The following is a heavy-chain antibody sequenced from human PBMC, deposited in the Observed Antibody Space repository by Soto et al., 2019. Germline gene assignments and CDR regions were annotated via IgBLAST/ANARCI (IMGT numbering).Heavy chain of an antibody. CDR3: ARFKAAAGRGKFDP. V-gene: IGHV4-31*03. J-gene: IGHJ5*02. CDR1: GGSISSGGYY. D-gene: IGHD6-13*01. CDR2: IYYSGST. Sequence: QVQLQESGPGLVKPSQTLSLTCTVSGGSISSGGYYWSWIRQHPGKGLEWIGYIYYSGSTYYNPSLKSRVTISVDTSKNQFALKLSSVTAADTAVYYCARFKAAAGRGKFDPWGQGTLVTVSS.